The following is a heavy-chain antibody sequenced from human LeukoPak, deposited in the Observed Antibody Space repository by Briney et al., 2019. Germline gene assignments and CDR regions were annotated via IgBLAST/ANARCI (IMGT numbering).Heavy chain of an antibody. Sequence: ASVKVSCKASGYTFTGYYMHWVRQAPGQGLEWMGWINPNSGGTNYAQKFQGWVTVTRDTSISTAYMELSRLRSDDTAVYYCARGVDFAEVVIHYYFDYWGQGTLVTVSS. CDR3: ARGVDFAEVVIHYYFDY. CDR2: INPNSGGT. V-gene: IGHV1-2*04. D-gene: IGHD3-22*01. J-gene: IGHJ4*02. CDR1: GYTFTGYY.